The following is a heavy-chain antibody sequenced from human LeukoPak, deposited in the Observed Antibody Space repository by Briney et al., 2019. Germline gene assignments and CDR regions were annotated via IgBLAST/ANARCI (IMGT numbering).Heavy chain of an antibody. Sequence: GGSLRLSCAASGFTFSSYWMSWVRQAPGKGLEWVANIKQDGSEKYYVDSVKGRFTISRDNAKNSLYLQMNSLRAEDTAVYYCARGPIAAAGRKNWFAPWGQGTLVTVSS. CDR1: GFTFSSYW. CDR2: IKQDGSEK. CDR3: ARGPIAAAGRKNWFAP. J-gene: IGHJ5*02. V-gene: IGHV3-7*03. D-gene: IGHD6-13*01.